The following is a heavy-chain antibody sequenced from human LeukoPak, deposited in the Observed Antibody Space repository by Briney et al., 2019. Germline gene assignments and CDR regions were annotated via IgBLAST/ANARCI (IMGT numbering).Heavy chain of an antibody. CDR2: ISGDTGHI. D-gene: IGHD3-16*01. CDR1: GFTFSDYF. V-gene: IGHV3-21*01. CDR3: ARVVFSGMDV. J-gene: IGHJ6*02. Sequence: KSGRSLRLSCTASGFTFSDYFINWVRQAPGKGLEWVSSISGDTGHIYYADSVKGRFTISRDNAKNSLYLQTNSLRADDTAVYYCARVVFSGMDVWGLGTTVTVSS.